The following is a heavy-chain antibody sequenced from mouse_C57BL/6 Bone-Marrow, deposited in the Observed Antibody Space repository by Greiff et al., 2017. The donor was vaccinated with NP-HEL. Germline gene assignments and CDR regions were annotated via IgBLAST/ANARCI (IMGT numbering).Heavy chain of an antibody. Sequence: QVQLQQSGAELVKPGASVKLSCKASGYTFTEYTIHWVKQRSGQGLEWIGWFYPGSGSIKYNEKFKDKATLTADKSSSTVYMELSRLTSEDSAVYVCARHEDRASYYGSRYFDVWGTGTTVTVSS. V-gene: IGHV1-62-2*01. CDR1: GYTFTEYT. CDR2: FYPGSGSI. CDR3: ARHEDRASYYGSRYFDV. D-gene: IGHD1-1*01. J-gene: IGHJ1*03.